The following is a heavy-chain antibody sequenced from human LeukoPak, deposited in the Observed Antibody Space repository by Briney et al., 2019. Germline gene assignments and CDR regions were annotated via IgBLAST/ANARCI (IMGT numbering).Heavy chain of an antibody. CDR1: EFTFSRYW. V-gene: IGHV3-48*01. Sequence: PGGSLRLSCVSTEFTFSRYWMSWVRQAPGKGLEWVSYISSSSSTIYYAGSVKGRFTISRDNAKNSLYLQMSSLRAEDTAVYYCAREGRLWLRSSRRPFDYWGQGTLVTVSS. CDR3: AREGRLWLRSSRRPFDY. D-gene: IGHD5-18*01. J-gene: IGHJ4*02. CDR2: ISSSSSTI.